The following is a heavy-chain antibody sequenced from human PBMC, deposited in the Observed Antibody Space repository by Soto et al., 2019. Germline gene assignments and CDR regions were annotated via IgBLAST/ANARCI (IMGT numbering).Heavy chain of an antibody. D-gene: IGHD2-2*01. CDR3: AKDIFGSTSDWFDP. CDR2: ISYDGSNK. V-gene: IGHV3-30*18. J-gene: IGHJ5*02. CDR1: VFTFISYG. Sequence: GGSLRLSCASSVFTFISYGMHWVRQAPGKGLEWVAVISYDGSNKYYADSVKGRFTISRDNSKNTLYLQMNSLRAEDTAVYYCAKDIFGSTSDWFDPWGQGTLVTVSS.